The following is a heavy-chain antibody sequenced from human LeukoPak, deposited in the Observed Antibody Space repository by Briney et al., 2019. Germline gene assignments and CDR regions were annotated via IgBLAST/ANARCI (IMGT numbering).Heavy chain of an antibody. V-gene: IGHV3-30*15. J-gene: IGHJ4*02. Sequence: PGGSLRLSCAASGLTFSSYAMHWVRQAPGKGLEWVAVISYDGSNKYYADSVKGRFTISRDNSKNTLYLQMSSLRAEDTAVYYCARDYLPANYFDYWGQGTLVTVSS. CDR3: ARDYLPANYFDY. CDR1: GLTFSSYA. D-gene: IGHD2-2*01. CDR2: ISYDGSNK.